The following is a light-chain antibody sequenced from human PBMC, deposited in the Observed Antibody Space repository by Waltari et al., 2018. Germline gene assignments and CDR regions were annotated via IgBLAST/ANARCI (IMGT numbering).Light chain of an antibody. Sequence: IVMTQSPDSLAVSLGERATIHCKSSQSVSYSSNNKNYLAWYQQQPGQPPKLLIYWASTRESGVPDRFSGSGSGTDFTLTISSLQTEDVAVYYCQQYYSTPYTFGQGTKLEIK. CDR2: WAS. CDR1: QSVSYSSNNKNY. V-gene: IGKV4-1*01. CDR3: QQYYSTPYT. J-gene: IGKJ2*01.